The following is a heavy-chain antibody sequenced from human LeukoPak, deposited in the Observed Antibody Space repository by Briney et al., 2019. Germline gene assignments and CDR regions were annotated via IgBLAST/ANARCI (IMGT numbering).Heavy chain of an antibody. D-gene: IGHD6-13*01. CDR3: ARREHSSSQKKDALDP. J-gene: IGHJ5*02. Sequence: GASVKVSCKASGYTFTGYYMHWVRQAPGQGLEWMGWTNPNSGGTNYAQKFQGRVTMTRDTSISTAYMELSRLRSDDTAVYYCARREHSSSQKKDALDPWGQGTLVTVSS. CDR1: GYTFTGYY. CDR2: TNPNSGGT. V-gene: IGHV1-2*02.